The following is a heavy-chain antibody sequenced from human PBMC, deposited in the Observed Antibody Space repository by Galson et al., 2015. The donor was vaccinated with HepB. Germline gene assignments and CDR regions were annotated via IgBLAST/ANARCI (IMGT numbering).Heavy chain of an antibody. Sequence: SLRLSCAASGFTFGDYAMSWFRQAPGKGLEWVGFIRSKAYGGTTEYAASVKGRFTISRDDSKSIAYLQMNSLKTEDTAVYYCTRDPVLVVAATPFDYWGQGTLVTVSS. D-gene: IGHD2-15*01. CDR2: IRSKAYGGTT. V-gene: IGHV3-49*03. CDR1: GFTFGDYA. CDR3: TRDPVLVVAATPFDY. J-gene: IGHJ4*02.